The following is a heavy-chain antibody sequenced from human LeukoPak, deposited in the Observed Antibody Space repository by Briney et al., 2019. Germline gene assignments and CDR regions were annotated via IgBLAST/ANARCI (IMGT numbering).Heavy chain of an antibody. V-gene: IGHV1-2*02. J-gene: IGHJ5*02. D-gene: IGHD5-18*01. CDR3: ARVYRSNWFDP. CDR1: GYTFTSYG. Sequence: ASVKVSCKASGYTFTSYGISWVRQAPGQGLEWMGWINPNSGGTNYAQKFQGRVTMTRDTSISTAYMELSRLRSDDTAVYYCARVYRSNWFDPWGQGTLVTVSS. CDR2: INPNSGGT.